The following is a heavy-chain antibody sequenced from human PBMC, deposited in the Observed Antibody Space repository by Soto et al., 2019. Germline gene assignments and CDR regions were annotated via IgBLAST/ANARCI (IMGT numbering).Heavy chain of an antibody. Sequence: GASVKVSCKASGYTFTSYGISWVRQAPGQGLEWMGWISAYNGNTNYAQKLQGRVTMTTDTSTSTAYMELRSLRSDDTAVYYCASSEDVAVAGPGWFDPWGQGTLVTVS. V-gene: IGHV1-18*01. CDR1: GYTFTSYG. CDR2: ISAYNGNT. D-gene: IGHD6-19*01. CDR3: ASSEDVAVAGPGWFDP. J-gene: IGHJ5*02.